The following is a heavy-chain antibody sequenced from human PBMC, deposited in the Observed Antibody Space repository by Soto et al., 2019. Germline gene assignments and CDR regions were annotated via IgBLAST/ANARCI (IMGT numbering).Heavy chain of an antibody. V-gene: IGHV5-51*01. D-gene: IGHD4-17*01. J-gene: IGHJ4*02. CDR2: IYPSDSDT. CDR3: ARPANTVADHFDL. Sequence: EFLKISFQVSGYTFTIYWLGWVRQMPGKGLEWMGIIYPSDSDTRYSPSFQGQVTISADQSINTAYLQWDSLKASDTAIYYCARPANTVADHFDLWGQGTPVTVS. CDR1: GYTFTIYW.